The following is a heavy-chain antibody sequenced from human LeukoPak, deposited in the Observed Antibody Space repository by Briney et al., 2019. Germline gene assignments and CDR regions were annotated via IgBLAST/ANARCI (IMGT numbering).Heavy chain of an antibody. Sequence: SETLTPTCTVSGGSISSNNHYWGWIRQPPGKGLEWVASIYFSGTTYYNPSLEGRVHISVDTSNNQFSVTVTSVTAADTAVYYCARGLGFGEPRFDPWGQGILVTVSS. CDR3: ARGLGFGEPRFDP. CDR2: IYFSGTT. D-gene: IGHD3-10*01. CDR1: GGSISSNNHY. V-gene: IGHV4-39*02. J-gene: IGHJ5*02.